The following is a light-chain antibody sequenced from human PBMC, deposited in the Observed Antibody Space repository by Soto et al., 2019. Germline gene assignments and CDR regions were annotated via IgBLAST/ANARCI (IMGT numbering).Light chain of an antibody. CDR2: KAS. CDR3: QHYNSYSEA. CDR1: QSISSY. V-gene: IGKV1-5*03. J-gene: IGKJ1*01. Sequence: DIQMTQAPSSLSGSVGDRVTITCRASQSISSYLNWYQQKPGKAPKLLIYKASTLKSGVPSRFSGSGSGTEFTLTISSLQPDDFATYYCQHYNSYSEAFGQGTKVDI.